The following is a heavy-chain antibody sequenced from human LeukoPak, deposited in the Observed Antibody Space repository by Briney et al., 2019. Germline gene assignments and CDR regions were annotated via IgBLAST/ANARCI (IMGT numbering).Heavy chain of an antibody. CDR1: GYTFTGYY. CDR2: INPNSGGT. CDR3: ARDVYYGSGSYQRINYYGMDV. V-gene: IGHV1-2*02. J-gene: IGHJ6*02. Sequence: ASVKVSCKASGYTFTGYYMHWVRQAPGQGLEWMGWINPNSGGTNYAQKLQGRVTMTTDTSTSTAYMELRSLRSDDTAVYYCARDVYYGSGSYQRINYYGMDVWGQGTTVTVSS. D-gene: IGHD3-10*01.